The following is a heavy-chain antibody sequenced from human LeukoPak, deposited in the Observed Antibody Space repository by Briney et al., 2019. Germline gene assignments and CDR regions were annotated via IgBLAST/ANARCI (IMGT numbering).Heavy chain of an antibody. CDR2: IYTSGST. V-gene: IGHV4-4*07. D-gene: IGHD1-14*01. CDR1: GGPISSYY. Sequence: SETLSLTCTVSGGPISSYYWSWIRQPAGKGLEWIGRIYTSGSTNYNPSLKSRVTMSVDTTKNQFSLKLSSVTAAETAVYYCAGLKTSSGITGDYYYYYYMDVWGKGTTVTVSS. J-gene: IGHJ6*03. CDR3: AGLKTSSGITGDYYYYYYMDV.